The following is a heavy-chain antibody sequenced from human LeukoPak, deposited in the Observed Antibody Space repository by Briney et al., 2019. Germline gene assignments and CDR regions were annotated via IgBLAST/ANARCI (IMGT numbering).Heavy chain of an antibody. Sequence: SGTLSLTCGVSGGSISSSSYYWGWIRQPPGKGLEWIASIYYSGSTYYNPSLKSRVTISVDTSKNQFSLKLSSVTAADTAVYYCARHMYSVGSCYYFDYWGQGTLVTVSS. D-gene: IGHD2-15*01. CDR1: GGSISSSSYY. CDR3: ARHMYSVGSCYYFDY. CDR2: IYYSGST. J-gene: IGHJ4*02. V-gene: IGHV4-39*01.